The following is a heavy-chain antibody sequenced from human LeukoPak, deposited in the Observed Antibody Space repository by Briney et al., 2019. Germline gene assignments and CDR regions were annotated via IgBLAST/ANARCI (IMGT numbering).Heavy chain of an antibody. D-gene: IGHD3-22*01. CDR1: GYSIRRGYY. Sequence: SETLSLTCSVSGYSIRRGYYWGWIRQPPGKGLEWIGSIFHSETTSGSTDYNPSLKSRVTISVDTSKNQFSLKLSSVTAADTAVYYCARHPRPYYYDSSEPYYSDYWGQGTLVTVSS. CDR3: ARHPRPYYYDSSEPYYSDY. V-gene: IGHV4-38-2*02. CDR2: IFHSETTSGST. J-gene: IGHJ4*02.